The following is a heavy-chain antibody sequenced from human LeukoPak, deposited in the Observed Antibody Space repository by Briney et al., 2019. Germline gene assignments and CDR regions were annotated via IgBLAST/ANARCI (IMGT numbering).Heavy chain of an antibody. V-gene: IGHV4-59*01. Sequence: SETLSLTCTVSGDSISSYYWSWIRQPPGKGLEWIGYIYYSGSTNYNPSLKSRVTISVDTSKNQFSLKLSSVTAADTAVYYCAGQQLVMHYYYYGMDVWGQGTTITVSS. D-gene: IGHD6-13*01. J-gene: IGHJ6*02. CDR2: IYYSGST. CDR3: AGQQLVMHYYYYGMDV. CDR1: GDSISSYY.